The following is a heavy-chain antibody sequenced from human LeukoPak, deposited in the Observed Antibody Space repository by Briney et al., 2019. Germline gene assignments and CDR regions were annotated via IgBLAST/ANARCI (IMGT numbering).Heavy chain of an antibody. D-gene: IGHD4-23*01. CDR3: AMDTVVTLSLPYYYMDV. CDR2: IIPIFGTA. J-gene: IGHJ6*03. Sequence: ASVKVSCKASGATFSSYAISWVRQAPGQGLEWMGGIIPIFGTANYAQKFPGRGTITTDESTSTAYMELSSLRSEDTAVYYCAMDTVVTLSLPYYYMDVWGKGTTVTVSS. V-gene: IGHV1-69*05. CDR1: GATFSSYA.